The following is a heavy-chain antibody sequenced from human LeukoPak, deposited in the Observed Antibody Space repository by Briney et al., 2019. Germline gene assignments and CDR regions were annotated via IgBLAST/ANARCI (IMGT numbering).Heavy chain of an antibody. CDR3: ASFDYYDSSGYSFDAFDI. CDR1: GYTFTGYY. J-gene: IGHJ3*02. Sequence: ASVKVSCKASGYTFTGYYMHWVRQAPGQGLEWMGWINPNSGGTNYAQKFQGRVTMTRDTSISTAYMELSRLRSDDTAVYYCASFDYYDSSGYSFDAFDIWGQGXMVTVSS. V-gene: IGHV1-2*02. D-gene: IGHD3-22*01. CDR2: INPNSGGT.